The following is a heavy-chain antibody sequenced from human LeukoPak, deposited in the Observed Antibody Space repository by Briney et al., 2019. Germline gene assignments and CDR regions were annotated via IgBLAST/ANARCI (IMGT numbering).Heavy chain of an antibody. D-gene: IGHD3-16*01. CDR2: INHSGST. CDR1: GGSFSGYY. J-gene: IGHJ4*02. V-gene: IGHV4-34*01. Sequence: SETLSLTCAVYGGSFSGYYWSWIRQPPGKGLEWIGEINHSGSTNYNPSLKSRVTISVDTSKNQFSLKLSSVTAADTAVYYCARGSRLITFGGVRTPNFDYWGQGTLVTVSS. CDR3: ARGSRLITFGGVRTPNFDY.